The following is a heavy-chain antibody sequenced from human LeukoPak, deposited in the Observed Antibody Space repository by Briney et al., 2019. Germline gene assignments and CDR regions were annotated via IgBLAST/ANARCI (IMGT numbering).Heavy chain of an antibody. J-gene: IGHJ4*02. CDR1: GGSICSGDYY. CDR3: AREQEDSGTDY. Sequence: SETLSLTCTVSGGSICSGDYYWSWIRQHPGKGLEWIGYIYYSGSTYYNPSLKSRVTISLDTSKNQFSLKLSSVTAADTAVYYCAREQEDSGTDYWGQGTLVTVSS. V-gene: IGHV4-31*03. CDR2: IYYSGST. D-gene: IGHD3-10*01.